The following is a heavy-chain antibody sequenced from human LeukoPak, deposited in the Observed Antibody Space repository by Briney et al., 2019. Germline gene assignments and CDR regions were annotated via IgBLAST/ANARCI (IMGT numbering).Heavy chain of an antibody. CDR1: GFSFSTYW. J-gene: IGHJ4*02. CDR2: IKQDGSET. Sequence: GGSLRLSCAASGFSFSTYWMSWVRQAPGKGLEWVANIKQDGSETYYVDSVKGRFTISRDNAKNSLYLQMNSLRAEDTAVYYCARDQGHDYSDYWGQGTLVTVSS. CDR3: ARDQGHDYSDY. V-gene: IGHV3-7*01.